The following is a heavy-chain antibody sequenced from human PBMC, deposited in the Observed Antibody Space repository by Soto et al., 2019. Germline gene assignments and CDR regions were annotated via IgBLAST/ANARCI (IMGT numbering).Heavy chain of an antibody. CDR1: GGSFSGYY. CDR2: INHSGST. V-gene: IGHV4-34*01. J-gene: IGHJ4*02. CDR3: ARGIADY. Sequence: QVQLQQWGAGLLKPSETLSLTCAVYGGSFSGYYWSWIRQPPGKGLEWIGEINHSGSTNYNPSLKSRVTISVDTSQNQCSLKLSSVTAADTAVYYCARGIADYWGQGTLVTVSS. D-gene: IGHD3-22*01.